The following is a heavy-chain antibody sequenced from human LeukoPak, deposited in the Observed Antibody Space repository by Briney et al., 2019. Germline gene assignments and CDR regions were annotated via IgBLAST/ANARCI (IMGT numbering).Heavy chain of an antibody. D-gene: IGHD1-26*01. V-gene: IGHV3-53*01. CDR3: ARGGSYLSAFDI. Sequence: GGSLRLSCAASGFTFSSYWMHWVRQAPGKGLGWVSIIYSGGSTFYADSVKGRFTISRDNSKNTLYLQMNSLRAEDTAVYYCARGGSYLSAFDIWGQGTMVTVSS. J-gene: IGHJ3*02. CDR1: GFTFSSYW. CDR2: IYSGGST.